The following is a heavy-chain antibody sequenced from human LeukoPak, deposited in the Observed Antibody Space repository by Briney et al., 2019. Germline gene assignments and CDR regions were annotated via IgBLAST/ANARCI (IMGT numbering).Heavy chain of an antibody. J-gene: IGHJ4*02. CDR1: GFTVSSNY. CDR3: ARTSRRQYYGSGTELLDY. Sequence: GGSLRLSCAASGFTVSSNYMSWVRQAPGKGLEWVSVIYSGGSTYYADSVKGRFTISRDNSKNTLYLQMNSLRAEDTAVYYCARTSRRQYYGSGTELLDYWGQGTLVTVSS. D-gene: IGHD3-10*01. CDR2: IYSGGST. V-gene: IGHV3-53*01.